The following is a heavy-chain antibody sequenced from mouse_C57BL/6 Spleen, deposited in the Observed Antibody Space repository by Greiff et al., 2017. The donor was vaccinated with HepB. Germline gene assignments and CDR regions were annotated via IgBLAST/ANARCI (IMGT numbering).Heavy chain of an antibody. V-gene: IGHV3-6*01. CDR1: GYSITSGYY. Sequence: EVKLVESGPGLVKPSQSLSLTCSVTGYSITSGYYWNWIRQFPGNKLEWMGYISYDGSNNYNPSLKNRISITRDTSKNQFFLKLNSVTTEDTATYYCARGDYYGTYYFDYWGQGTTLTVSS. CDR2: ISYDGSN. J-gene: IGHJ2*01. CDR3: ARGDYYGTYYFDY. D-gene: IGHD2-1*01.